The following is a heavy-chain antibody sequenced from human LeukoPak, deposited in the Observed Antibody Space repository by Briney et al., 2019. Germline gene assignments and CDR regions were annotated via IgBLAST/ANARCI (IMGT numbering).Heavy chain of an antibody. CDR3: ARDAYATVTTTYYFDY. D-gene: IGHD4-17*01. CDR1: GFTFSSYW. CDR2: IKQDGSEK. J-gene: IGHJ4*02. V-gene: IGHV3-7*01. Sequence: GGSLRLSCAASGFTFSSYWMSWVRQAPGKGLEWVANIKQDGSEKYYVDSVKGRFTISRDNAKNSLYLQMNSLRAEDTAVYYCARDAYATVTTTYYFDYWGQGTLVTVSS.